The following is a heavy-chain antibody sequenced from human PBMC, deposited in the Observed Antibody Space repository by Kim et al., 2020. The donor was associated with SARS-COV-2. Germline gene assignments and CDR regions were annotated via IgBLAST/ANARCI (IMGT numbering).Heavy chain of an antibody. J-gene: IGHJ3*02. CDR3: ARAYYYGSGSYYEATQHDAFDI. CDR2: IYHSGST. Sequence: SETLSLTCTVSGYSISSGYYWGWIRQPPGKGLEWIGSIYHSGSTYYNPSLKSRVTISVDTSKNQFSLKLSSVTAADTAVYYCARAYYYGSGSYYEATQHDAFDIWGQGTMVTVSS. CDR1: GYSISSGYY. V-gene: IGHV4-38-2*02. D-gene: IGHD3-10*01.